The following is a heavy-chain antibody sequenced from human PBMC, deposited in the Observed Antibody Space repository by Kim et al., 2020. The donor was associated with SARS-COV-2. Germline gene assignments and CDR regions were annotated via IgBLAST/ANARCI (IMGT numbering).Heavy chain of an antibody. V-gene: IGHV4-34*01. J-gene: IGHJ4*02. CDR1: GGPFIGYY. CDR3: ERGPH. CDR2: VHHDGKT. Sequence: SETLSLTCAVYGGPFIGYYWSWVRQAPGKGFEWIGEVHHDGKTNYNPSFGGRVTISADTPKRQFFLNVTSVTVAETAVYYCERGPHWGRGTRVTVSS.